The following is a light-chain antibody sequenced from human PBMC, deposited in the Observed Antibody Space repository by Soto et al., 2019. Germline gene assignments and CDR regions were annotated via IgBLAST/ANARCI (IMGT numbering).Light chain of an antibody. CDR1: ASDVGGYNY. CDR3: CSYTSRTTYV. V-gene: IGLV2-14*01. CDR2: AVS. J-gene: IGLJ1*01. Sequence: SVLTQPASVSGSPGQSITISCTGTASDVGGYNYVSWYQQHPGKAPKLMIHAVSNRPSGISSRFSGSKSGNTASLTISGLQSEDEADYFCCSYTSRTTYVLGTGTKVTVL.